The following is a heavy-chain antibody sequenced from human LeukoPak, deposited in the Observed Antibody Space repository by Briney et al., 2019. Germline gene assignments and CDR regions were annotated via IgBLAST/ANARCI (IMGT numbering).Heavy chain of an antibody. V-gene: IGHV3-23*01. CDR3: AKVSGGYCSGGSCYVDY. Sequence: GGSLRLSCAASGFSFSIYWMSWVRQAPGKGLEWVSAISGSGTGTYYADSVKGRFTISRDNSKNTLYLQMNNLRAEDAAVYYCAKVSGGYCSGGSCYVDYWGQGTLVTVSS. J-gene: IGHJ4*02. CDR2: ISGSGTGT. D-gene: IGHD2-15*01. CDR1: GFSFSIYW.